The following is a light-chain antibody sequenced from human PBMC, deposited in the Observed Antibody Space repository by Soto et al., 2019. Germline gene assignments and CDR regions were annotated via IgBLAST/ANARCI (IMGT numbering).Light chain of an antibody. J-gene: IGLJ2*01. V-gene: IGLV1-44*01. CDR1: NSNIGRNS. CDR2: TNN. Sequence: QSVLTQPPSASGTPGQGVTISCSGSNSNIGRNSVSWYRHPPGAAPKALIYTNNQRPSGVPDRFSGSKSGTSASLAISGLQSDDETEYFCASWDDSLNAVVFGGGTQLTVL. CDR3: ASWDDSLNAVV.